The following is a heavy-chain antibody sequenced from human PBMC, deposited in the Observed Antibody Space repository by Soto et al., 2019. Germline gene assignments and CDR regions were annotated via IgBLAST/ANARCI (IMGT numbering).Heavy chain of an antibody. CDR2: ISSTSTYI. CDR3: ARLDFHSSGPTPYGMDV. J-gene: IGHJ6*02. V-gene: IGHV3-21*01. Sequence: GGSLRLSCAASGFTFSSYSMNWVRQAPGKGLEWVSSISSTSTYIFYADSMKGRFTISRDNAKNSLYLQMNSLRAEDTAVYYCARLDFHSSGPTPYGMDVWGQGTTVTVSS. D-gene: IGHD6-19*01. CDR1: GFTFSSYS.